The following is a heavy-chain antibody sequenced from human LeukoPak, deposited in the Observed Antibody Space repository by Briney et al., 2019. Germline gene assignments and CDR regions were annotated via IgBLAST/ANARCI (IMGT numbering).Heavy chain of an antibody. Sequence: GGSLRLSCVASGFTFTTFSMNWVRQAPGKGLEWTASVSSSSSYFHYADSVKGRFTISRDNANSSVALQMNSLRPEDTAVYYCAKRAGRGNSYQFMDVWGKGTTVTVSS. V-gene: IGHV3-21*06. CDR1: GFTFTTFS. D-gene: IGHD2-2*01. CDR2: VSSSSSYF. J-gene: IGHJ6*03. CDR3: AKRAGRGNSYQFMDV.